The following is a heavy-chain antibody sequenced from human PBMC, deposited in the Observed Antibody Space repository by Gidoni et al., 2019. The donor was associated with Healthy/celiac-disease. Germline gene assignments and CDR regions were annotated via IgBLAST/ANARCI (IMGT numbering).Heavy chain of an antibody. D-gene: IGHD6-19*01. CDR3: ARRYSSGWYYFDY. CDR2: IIPIFGTA. V-gene: IGHV1-69*01. Sequence: QVQLVQSGAEVKKPGYSVKVSCTASGGTFSSYAISWVRQAPGQGLEWMGGIIPIFGTANYAQKFQGRVTITADESTSTAYMELSSLRSEDTAVYYCARRYSSGWYYFDYWGQGTLVTVSS. J-gene: IGHJ4*02. CDR1: GGTFSSYA.